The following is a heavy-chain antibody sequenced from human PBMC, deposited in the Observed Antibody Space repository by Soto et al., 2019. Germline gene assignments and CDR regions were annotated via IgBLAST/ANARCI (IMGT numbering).Heavy chain of an antibody. Sequence: QLHLVQSGAVVKKPGASVTVSCSASGYPVTAYYMHWVRQAPGRGLEWMGGINPATGAAKYTQTCQGRVTMTRDTSTSTVFMELSGLTSEYTAVFYCARGGGVGVAGSAAFDMWGQGTLVTVSS. CDR1: GYPVTAYY. CDR3: ARGGGVGVAGSAAFDM. D-gene: IGHD3-3*01. CDR2: INPATGAA. J-gene: IGHJ3*02. V-gene: IGHV1-2*02.